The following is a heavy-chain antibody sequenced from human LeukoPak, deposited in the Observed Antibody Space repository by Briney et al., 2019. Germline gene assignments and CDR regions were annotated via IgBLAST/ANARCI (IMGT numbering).Heavy chain of an antibody. CDR2: INPNSGGT. D-gene: IGHD1-26*01. CDR1: GYTFTGYY. J-gene: IGHJ4*02. Sequence: ASVKVSCKASGYTFTGYYMHWVRQAPGQGLEWMGWINPNSGGTNYAQKFQGWVTMTRDTSISTAYMELSRLRSDDTAVYYCARGSIESGGYYYYFDYWGQGTLVTVSS. V-gene: IGHV1-2*04. CDR3: ARGSIESGGYYYYFDY.